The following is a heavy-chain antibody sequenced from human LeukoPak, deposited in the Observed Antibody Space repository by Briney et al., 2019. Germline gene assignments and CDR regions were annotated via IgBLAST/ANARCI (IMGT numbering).Heavy chain of an antibody. J-gene: IGHJ4*02. CDR3: AREFWGSRYFDY. D-gene: IGHD7-27*01. V-gene: IGHV1-69*13. CDR2: IIPIFGTA. CDR1: GGTFSSYA. Sequence: SVKVSCKASGGTFSSYAISWVRQAPGQGLEWMGGIIPIFGTANYAQKFQGRVTITADESTSTAYMELSSLRSEDTAVYYCAREFWGSRYFDYWGQGTLVTVSS.